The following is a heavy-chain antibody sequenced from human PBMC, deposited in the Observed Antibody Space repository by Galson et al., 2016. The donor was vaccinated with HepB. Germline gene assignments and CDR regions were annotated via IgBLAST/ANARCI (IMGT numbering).Heavy chain of an antibody. CDR3: ARDVQFRFDY. CDR1: GYRFPTYG. Sequence: SVKVSCKASGYRFPTYGISWVRQAPGQGLEWLGWISANSGNTIYAQKFQDRVTMTRDTSASTVYMDRRSLRSDDTAVYYCARDVQFRFDYWGQGTLVTVSS. D-gene: IGHD4-11*01. J-gene: IGHJ4*02. V-gene: IGHV1-18*04. CDR2: ISANSGNT.